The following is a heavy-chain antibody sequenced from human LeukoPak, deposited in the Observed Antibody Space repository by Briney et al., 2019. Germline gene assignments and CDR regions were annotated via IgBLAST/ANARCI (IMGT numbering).Heavy chain of an antibody. Sequence: GGSLRLSCAASGFIFRSYWMYWARQAPGKGLEWVANIKQDGSKKSYVDSVRGRFTISRDNAKNSLYLQMNSLRAEDTAIYYCTRVGYIDEGIDYWGQGTLVTVSS. CDR1: GFIFRSYW. D-gene: IGHD5-24*01. J-gene: IGHJ4*02. CDR2: IKQDGSKK. V-gene: IGHV3-7*04. CDR3: TRVGYIDEGIDY.